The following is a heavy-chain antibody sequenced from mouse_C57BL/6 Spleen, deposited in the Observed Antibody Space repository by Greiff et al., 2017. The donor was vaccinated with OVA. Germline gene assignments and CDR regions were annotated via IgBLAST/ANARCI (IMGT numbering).Heavy chain of an antibody. V-gene: IGHV1-82*01. D-gene: IGHD2-4*01. CDR3: ARAHYDYPWFAY. CDR1: GYAFSSSW. J-gene: IGHJ3*01. CDR2: IYPGDGDT. Sequence: QVQLKESGPELVKPGASVKISCKASGYAFSSSWMNWVKQRPGKGLEWIGRIYPGDGDTNYNGKFKGKATLTADKSSSTAYMQLSSLTSEDSAVYFCARAHYDYPWFAYWGQGTLVTVSA.